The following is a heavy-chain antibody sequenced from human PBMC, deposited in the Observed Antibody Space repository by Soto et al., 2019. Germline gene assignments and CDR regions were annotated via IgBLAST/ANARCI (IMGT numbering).Heavy chain of an antibody. Sequence: PGGSLRLSCAASGFTFSSYWMSWVRQAPGKGLEWVAKIKQDGNEKYYVDSVKGRFTISRDNAKNSLYLQMNSLRAEDTAVYYCARVLGTHTVTTVDAFDIWGQGTMVTVSS. CDR1: GFTFSSYW. D-gene: IGHD4-17*01. J-gene: IGHJ3*02. V-gene: IGHV3-7*01. CDR2: IKQDGNEK. CDR3: ARVLGTHTVTTVDAFDI.